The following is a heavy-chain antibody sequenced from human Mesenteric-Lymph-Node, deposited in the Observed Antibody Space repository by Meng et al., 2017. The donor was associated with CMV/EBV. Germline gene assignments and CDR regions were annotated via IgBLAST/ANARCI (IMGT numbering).Heavy chain of an antibody. CDR1: GSTFTTYW. Sequence: GGSLRLSCQASGSTFTTYWIGWVRQMPGKGLEWIGIINPDDSDTKYSPSFQGQVTISADKSINTAYLQWTSVKASDTAVYYCARRVQQLLRFFDGPVDWFDPWGQGTLVTVSS. CDR3: ARRVQQLLRFFDGPVDWFDP. CDR2: INPDDSDT. J-gene: IGHJ5*02. D-gene: IGHD1-26*01. V-gene: IGHV5-51*01.